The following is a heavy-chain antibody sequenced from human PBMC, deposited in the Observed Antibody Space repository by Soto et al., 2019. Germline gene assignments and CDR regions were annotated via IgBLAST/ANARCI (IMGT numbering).Heavy chain of an antibody. CDR2: ISNDGSNK. CDR1: GFNFSAYG. CDR3: AKVFGLPSPWVVSDGMDV. Sequence: QVQLVESGGGVVQPGRSLRLSCAASGFNFSAYGMHWVRQAPGKGLQWVAVISNDGSNKYYVDSVKGRFTISRDKSNNTLKMQMDSLRPGATAAYYCAKVFGLPSPWVVSDGMDVWGQGTMVTVSS. V-gene: IGHV3-30*18. D-gene: IGHD2-21*02. J-gene: IGHJ6*02.